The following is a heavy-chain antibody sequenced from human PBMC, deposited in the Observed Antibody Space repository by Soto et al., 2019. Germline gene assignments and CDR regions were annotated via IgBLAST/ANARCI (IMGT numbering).Heavy chain of an antibody. Sequence: EVQLVESGGGLVQPGGSLRLSCAASGFAFSSYWMSWVRQAPGKGLEWVANIKQDASEKYYVGSVKGQFTIPRDNSKNSLYLQMNSLRAEDTAVYYCARGKNTSTSWGQGTLVTVSS. J-gene: IGHJ5*02. CDR2: IKQDASEK. CDR3: ARGKNTSTS. CDR1: GFAFSSYW. V-gene: IGHV3-7*01. D-gene: IGHD2-2*01.